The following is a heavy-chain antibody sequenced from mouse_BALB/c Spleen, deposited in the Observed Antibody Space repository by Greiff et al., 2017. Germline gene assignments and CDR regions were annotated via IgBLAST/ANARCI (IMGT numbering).Heavy chain of an antibody. Sequence: EVQLQQSGPGLVKPSQSLSLTCTVTGYSITSDYAWNWIRQFPGNKLEWMGYISYSGSTSYNPSLKSRISITRDTSKNQFFLQLNSVTTEDTATYYCARRDYGYWFAYWGQGTLVTVSA. V-gene: IGHV3-2*02. CDR2: ISYSGST. CDR3: ARRDYGYWFAY. J-gene: IGHJ3*01. D-gene: IGHD1-2*01. CDR1: GYSITSDYA.